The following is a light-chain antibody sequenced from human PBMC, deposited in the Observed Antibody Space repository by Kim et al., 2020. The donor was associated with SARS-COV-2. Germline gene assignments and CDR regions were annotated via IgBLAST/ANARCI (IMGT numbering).Light chain of an antibody. J-gene: IGLJ1*01. CDR3: QVWDSSIDHQI. Sequence: APGQTAKITCGGNNLGSKSVHWYQQKPGQAPVLLIYYDSDRPSGIPERYAGSNTGNTATLAISRVEAGDEADYYCQVWDSSIDHQIFGTGTKVTVL. CDR1: NLGSKS. V-gene: IGLV3-21*04. CDR2: YDS.